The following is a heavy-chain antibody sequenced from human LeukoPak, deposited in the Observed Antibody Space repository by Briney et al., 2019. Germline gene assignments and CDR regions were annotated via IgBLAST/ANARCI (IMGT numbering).Heavy chain of an antibody. CDR1: GGSFSGYY. J-gene: IGHJ4*02. D-gene: IGHD2-2*01. CDR2: INHSGST. CDR3: PRVLGYCSSTSCYGGYYFDY. V-gene: IGHV4-34*01. Sequence: NPSETLSLTCAVYGGSFSGYYWSWIRQPPGKGLEWIGEINHSGSTNYNPSLKSRVTISVDTSKHQFSLKLSSVTAAATAVYYCPRVLGYCSSTSCYGGYYFDYWRQATMVTVSS.